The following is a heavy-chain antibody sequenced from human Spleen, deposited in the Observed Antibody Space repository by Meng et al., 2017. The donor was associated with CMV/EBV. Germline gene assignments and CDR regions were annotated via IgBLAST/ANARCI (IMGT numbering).Heavy chain of an antibody. Sequence: GESLKISCAASGFAFNNYAMSWVRQAPGKGLEWVFSISGSGGNTYYADSMKGRFTISRDNSKNTLYLLMNSLGAEDTAVYYCTKDVQGSTSWYGIDYWGQGTLVTVSS. J-gene: IGHJ4*02. CDR1: GFAFNNYA. CDR2: ISGSGGNT. CDR3: TKDVQGSTSWYGIDY. D-gene: IGHD6-13*01. V-gene: IGHV3-23*01.